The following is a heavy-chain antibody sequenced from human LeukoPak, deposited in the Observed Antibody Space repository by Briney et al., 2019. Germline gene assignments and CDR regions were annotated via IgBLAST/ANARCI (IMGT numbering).Heavy chain of an antibody. J-gene: IGHJ3*01. CDR2: ISGSGGST. Sequence: GGSLRLSCAASGFTFSNFAMSWVRQAPGKGLEWVSAISGSGGSTYYADSVKGRFTISRDNSKNTLYLQMNSLRAEDTAVYYCARGAFGVYAFDLWGQGTMVTVSS. D-gene: IGHD3-3*01. CDR3: ARGAFGVYAFDL. V-gene: IGHV3-23*01. CDR1: GFTFSNFA.